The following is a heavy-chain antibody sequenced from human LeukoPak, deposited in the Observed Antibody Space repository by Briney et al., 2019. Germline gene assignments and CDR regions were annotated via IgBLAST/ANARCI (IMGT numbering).Heavy chain of an antibody. CDR1: GFTFSSYG. Sequence: GGSLRVSCAASGFTFSSYGMHWVRQAPGKGLEWVAVISYDGSNKYYADSVKGRFTISRDNSKNTLYLQMNSLRAEDTAVYYCAKDTGWYYFDYWGQGTLVTVSS. V-gene: IGHV3-30*18. J-gene: IGHJ4*02. D-gene: IGHD6-19*01. CDR3: AKDTGWYYFDY. CDR2: ISYDGSNK.